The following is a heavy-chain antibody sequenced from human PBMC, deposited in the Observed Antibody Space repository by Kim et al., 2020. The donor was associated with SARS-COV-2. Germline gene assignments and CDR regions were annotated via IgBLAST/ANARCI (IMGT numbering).Heavy chain of an antibody. CDR3: ASPSMGIAVAIDY. D-gene: IGHD6-19*01. J-gene: IGHJ4*02. V-gene: IGHV4-39*01. Sequence: YNPSFQSRVTISVDTSKRQFSLKLSSVTAADTAVYYCASPSMGIAVAIDYWGQGTLVTVSS.